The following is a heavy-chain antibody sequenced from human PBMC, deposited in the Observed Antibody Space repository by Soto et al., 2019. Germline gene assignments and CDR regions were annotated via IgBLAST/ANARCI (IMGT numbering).Heavy chain of an antibody. V-gene: IGHV4-34*01. CDR3: ARGLTTVTTVRYFDY. CDR1: GGSFSGYY. J-gene: IGHJ4*02. CDR2: INHSGST. D-gene: IGHD4-17*01. Sequence: PSETLSLTCAVYGGSFSGYYWSWIRQPPGKGLEWIGEINHSGSTNCNPSLKSRVTISVDTSKNQFSLKLSSVTAADTAVYYCARGLTTVTTVRYFDYWGQGTLVTVS.